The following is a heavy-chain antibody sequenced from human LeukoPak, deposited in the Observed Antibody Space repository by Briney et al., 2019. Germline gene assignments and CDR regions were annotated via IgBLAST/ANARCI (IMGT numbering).Heavy chain of an antibody. J-gene: IGHJ4*02. CDR1: GFTFSSYG. CDR3: AKEGTGWSIYDY. D-gene: IGHD6-19*01. V-gene: IGHV3-23*01. Sequence: GGTLRLSCAASGFTFSSYGMSWVRQAPGKGLEWVSAISGSGGSTYYADSVKGRFTISRDNAKNTLYLQMNSLRAEDTALYYCAKEGTGWSIYDYWGQGTQVTVSS. CDR2: ISGSGGST.